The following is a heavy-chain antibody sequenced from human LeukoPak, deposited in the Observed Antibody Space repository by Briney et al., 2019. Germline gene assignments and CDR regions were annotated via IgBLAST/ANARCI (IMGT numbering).Heavy chain of an antibody. V-gene: IGHV3-21*01. CDR3: ARDDGYNKIHYFDY. J-gene: IGHJ4*02. Sequence: PGGSLRLSCAASGFSFSYYDMNWVRQAPGKGLEWVSSIDSSGTNIYYADSVKGRFTISRDNAKNSLFLQMNSLRAEDTAVYYCARDDGYNKIHYFDYWGQGTLVTVSS. CDR1: GFSFSYYD. CDR2: IDSSGTNI. D-gene: IGHD5-24*01.